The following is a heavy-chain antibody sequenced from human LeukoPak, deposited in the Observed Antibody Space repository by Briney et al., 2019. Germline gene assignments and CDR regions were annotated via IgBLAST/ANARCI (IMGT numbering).Heavy chain of an antibody. CDR3: ARAVDDDLAGYYWGDWFDP. Sequence: GASVKVSCKPTGGTFSNYAVAWVRQAPGQGLEWLGRIIVTLGTPNYAQKFQGRVAITADKSTSTAYMELTSLRSEDTAVYYCARAVDDDLAGYYWGDWFDPWGPGTLVTVSS. D-gene: IGHD3-9*01. V-gene: IGHV1-69*04. CDR2: IIVTLGTP. CDR1: GGTFSNYA. J-gene: IGHJ5*02.